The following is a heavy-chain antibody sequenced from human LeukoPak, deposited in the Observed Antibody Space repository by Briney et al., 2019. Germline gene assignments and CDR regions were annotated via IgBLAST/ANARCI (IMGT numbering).Heavy chain of an antibody. CDR2: IYPGESIYASENT. CDR3: ARAVRTGDLYYFDY. CDR1: GVSISAYY. V-gene: IGHV4-4*07. D-gene: IGHD7-27*01. J-gene: IGHJ4*02. Sequence: SETLSLTCSVSGVSISAYYWSWIRQPAGKGLEWIGRIYPGESIYASENTNYNPSLKSRVTISVDTSKNQFSLKLSSVTAADTAVYYCARAVRTGDLYYFDYWGQGTLVTVSS.